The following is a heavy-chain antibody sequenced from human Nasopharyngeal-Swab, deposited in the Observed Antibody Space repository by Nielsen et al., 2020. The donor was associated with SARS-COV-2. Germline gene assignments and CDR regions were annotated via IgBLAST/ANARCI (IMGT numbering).Heavy chain of an antibody. V-gene: IGHV4-61*01. J-gene: IGHJ6*02. Sequence: SETLSLTCTVSGGSVSSGSYYWSWIRQPPGKGREGNGYMYYSGSTNYNPSLKSRVTISVDTSKNQFSLKLSSVTAADTAVYYCARDIGAAALAPWRGYYGMDVWGQGTTVTVSS. D-gene: IGHD3-10*01. CDR3: ARDIGAAALAPWRGYYGMDV. CDR2: MYYSGST. CDR1: GGSVSSGSYY.